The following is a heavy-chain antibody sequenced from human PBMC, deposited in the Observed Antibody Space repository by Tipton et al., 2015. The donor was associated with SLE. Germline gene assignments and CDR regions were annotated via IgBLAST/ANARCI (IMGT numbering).Heavy chain of an antibody. CDR3: ATSPLTL. CDR2: VSYLGST. CDR1: GGFISSSSYY. J-gene: IGHJ4*02. V-gene: IGHV4-39*07. Sequence: TLSLTCTVSGGFISSSSYYWGWIRQPPGKGLEWIGSVSYLGSTSYNATPKSRVTISIDTSKKHFSLKLSSVTAADTAVYYCATSPLTLWGQGTLVTVSS.